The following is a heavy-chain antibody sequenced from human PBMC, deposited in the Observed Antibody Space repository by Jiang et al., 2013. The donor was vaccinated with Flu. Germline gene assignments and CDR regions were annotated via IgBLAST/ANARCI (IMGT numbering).Heavy chain of an antibody. D-gene: IGHD3-3*01. CDR3: ARLGGDYDFWSDYYRYGMDV. V-gene: IGHV4-39*01. Sequence: GKGLEWIGSIYYSGSTYYKPSLKSRVTISVDTSKNQFSLKLNSVTAADTAVYFCARLGGDYDFWSDYYRYGMDVWGQGTTVTVSS. J-gene: IGHJ6*02. CDR2: IYYSGST.